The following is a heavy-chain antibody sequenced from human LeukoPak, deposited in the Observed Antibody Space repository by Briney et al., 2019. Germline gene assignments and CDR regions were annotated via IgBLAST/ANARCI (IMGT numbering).Heavy chain of an antibody. J-gene: IGHJ4*02. D-gene: IGHD2-15*01. CDR3: AKAPVTTCRGAFCYPFDY. Sequence: QTGGSLRLSCAASGFTFSDYYMSWLRQAPGKGLEWVSAISDTGNTYHADSVKGRFTISRDSSKNTLFLQMNRLRPEDAAVYYCAKAPVTTCRGAFCYPFDYWGLGTLVTVSS. CDR2: ISDTGNT. V-gene: IGHV3-23*01. CDR1: GFTFSDYY.